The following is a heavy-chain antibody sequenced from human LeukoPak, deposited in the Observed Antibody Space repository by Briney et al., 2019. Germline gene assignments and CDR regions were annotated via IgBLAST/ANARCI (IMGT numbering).Heavy chain of an antibody. CDR1: GVSISSYY. Sequence: SETLSLTCTVSGVSISSYYWSWIRPPPGKGLEWIGYIYYSGTTNYNPSFKSRVTISVDTSKTQFPLKLSSVTAADTAVYYCARGVHIAAAQYAYWGQGTLVTVSS. CDR2: IYYSGTT. CDR3: ARGVHIAAAQYAY. J-gene: IGHJ4*02. D-gene: IGHD6-13*01. V-gene: IGHV4-59*01.